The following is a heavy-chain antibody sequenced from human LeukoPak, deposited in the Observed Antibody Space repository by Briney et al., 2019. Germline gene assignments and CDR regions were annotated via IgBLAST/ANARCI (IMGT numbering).Heavy chain of an antibody. Sequence: GGSLRLSCAASGLTFSSYGMHWVRQAPGKGLEWVAVIWYDGSNKYYADSVKGRFTISRDNSKNTLYLQMNSLRAEDTAVYYCAKGDCSSTSCSLRPIDYWGQGTLVTVSS. V-gene: IGHV3-33*06. CDR1: GLTFSSYG. CDR3: AKGDCSSTSCSLRPIDY. D-gene: IGHD2-2*01. J-gene: IGHJ4*02. CDR2: IWYDGSNK.